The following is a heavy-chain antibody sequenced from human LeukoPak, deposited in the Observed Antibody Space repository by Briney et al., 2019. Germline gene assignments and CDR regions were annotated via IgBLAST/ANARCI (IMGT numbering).Heavy chain of an antibody. Sequence: GRSLRLSCAASGFTFSSYGMHWVRQAPGKGLEWVAVIWYNGSNKYYADSVKGQFTISRDNSKNTLYLEMNSLRAEDTAVYYCARPTLLGASTDYFFDCWGQGTLVTVSS. CDR2: IWYNGSNK. CDR3: ARPTLLGASTDYFFDC. V-gene: IGHV3-33*08. J-gene: IGHJ4*02. CDR1: GFTFSSYG. D-gene: IGHD1-26*01.